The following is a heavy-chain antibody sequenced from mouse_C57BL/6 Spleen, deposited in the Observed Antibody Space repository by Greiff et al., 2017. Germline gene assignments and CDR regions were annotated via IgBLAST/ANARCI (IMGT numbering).Heavy chain of an antibody. CDR2: INPTNGGT. CDR3: ARSDYYLAY. CDR1: GYTFTDYN. J-gene: IGHJ3*01. D-gene: IGHD1-1*01. Sequence: VQLQQSGPELVKPGASVKIPCKASGYTFTDYNMDWVKQSHGKSLEWIGDINPTNGGTIYNQKFKGKATLTVDTSSSTAYMELRSLTSEDAAVYYCARSDYYLAYWGQGTLVTVSA. V-gene: IGHV1-18*01.